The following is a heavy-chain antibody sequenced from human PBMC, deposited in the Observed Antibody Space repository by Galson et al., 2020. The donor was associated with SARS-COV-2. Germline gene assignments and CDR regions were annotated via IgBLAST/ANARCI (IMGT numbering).Heavy chain of an antibody. J-gene: IGHJ3*01. V-gene: IGHV3-30*03. CDR3: ARAGYSSTWTLGDAFDV. D-gene: IGHD3-16*02. Sequence: YDADSVKGRFTISRDNSDNTLYLQMNSLRPEDTAVYFCARAGYSSTWTLGDAFDVWGQGTLVTVSS.